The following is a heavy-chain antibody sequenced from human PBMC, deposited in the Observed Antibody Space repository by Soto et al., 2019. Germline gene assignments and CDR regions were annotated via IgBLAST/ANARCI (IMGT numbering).Heavy chain of an antibody. V-gene: IGHV3-11*06. J-gene: IGHJ4*02. Sequence: GGSLRLSCAASGFTFSDYYMSWIRQAPGKGLEWVSYISSSSSYTNYADSVKGRFTISRDNAKNSLYLQMNSLRAEDTAVYYCARSYSGRYWYFDYWGQGTLVTVSS. CDR3: ARSYSGRYWYFDY. CDR1: GFTFSDYY. CDR2: ISSSSSYT. D-gene: IGHD1-26*01.